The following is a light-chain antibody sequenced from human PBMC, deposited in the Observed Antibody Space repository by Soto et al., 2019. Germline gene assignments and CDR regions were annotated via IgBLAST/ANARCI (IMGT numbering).Light chain of an antibody. CDR3: KQYGSSPVT. Sequence: EIVMTQSPATLSVSPGERATLSCRASQSVSTNLAWYQQKPGQAPRLLIYGAYSRATGIPDRFSGSGSGTEYTLTIRSLQSEDFAVYYCKQYGSSPVTFGQGTKVDIK. CDR2: GAY. V-gene: IGKV3-15*01. CDR1: QSVSTN. J-gene: IGKJ1*01.